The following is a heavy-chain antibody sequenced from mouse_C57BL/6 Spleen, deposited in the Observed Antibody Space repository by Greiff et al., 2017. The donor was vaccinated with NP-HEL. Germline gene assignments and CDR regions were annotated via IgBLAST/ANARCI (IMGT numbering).Heavy chain of an antibody. CDR2: INPSTGGT. CDR1: GYSFTGYY. CDR3: ARSDYGLDY. J-gene: IGHJ2*01. D-gene: IGHD1-1*01. V-gene: IGHV1-43*01. Sequence: EVQLVESGPELVKPGASVKISCKASGYSFTGYYMHWVKQSSEKSLEWIGEINPSTGGTSYNQKFKGKATLTVDKSSSTAYMQLKSLTSEDSAVYYCARSDYGLDYWGQGTTLTVSS.